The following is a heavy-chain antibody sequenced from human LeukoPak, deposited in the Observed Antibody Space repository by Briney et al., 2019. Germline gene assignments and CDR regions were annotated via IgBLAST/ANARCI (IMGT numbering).Heavy chain of an antibody. J-gene: IGHJ4*02. CDR1: GGSISSYY. Sequence: ASETLSLTCTVSGGSISSYYWSWIRQPPGKGLEWIGYIYYSGSTNYNPSLKSRVTISVDTSKNQFSLKLSSVTAADTAVYYCTRGRYYYGSGSYYIDYWGQGTLVTVSS. D-gene: IGHD3-10*01. V-gene: IGHV4-59*01. CDR3: TRGRYYYGSGSYYIDY. CDR2: IYYSGST.